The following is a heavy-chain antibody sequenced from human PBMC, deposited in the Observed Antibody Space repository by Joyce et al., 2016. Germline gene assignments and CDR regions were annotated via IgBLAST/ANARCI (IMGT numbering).Heavy chain of an antibody. CDR3: ARARDYYGSGSQPLDY. Sequence: VQLVGSGGGLVQPGGSLRLSCAASGFTFSNYWMSWVRQAPGKGLEGVANIKQDGSEKYYGDSVKGRFTISRDNAYNTLDLKMNSLRAEDTAVYYCARARDYYGSGSQPLDYWGQGTLVTVSS. J-gene: IGHJ4*02. CDR1: GFTFSNYW. D-gene: IGHD3-10*01. V-gene: IGHV3-7*01. CDR2: IKQDGSEK.